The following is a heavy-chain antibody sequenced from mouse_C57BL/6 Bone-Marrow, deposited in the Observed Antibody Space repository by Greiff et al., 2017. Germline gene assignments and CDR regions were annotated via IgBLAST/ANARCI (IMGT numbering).Heavy chain of an antibody. CDR2: TFYSGIT. V-gene: IGHV3-3*01. CDR3: ARLPRWDYAMDY. Sequence: DVQLQESGPSLVRPSQTLSLTCTVTGFSINSDCYWIWIRQVPGNKLEYIGYTFYSGITYYNPSLESRTYITRDTSQNQFSLKLSSVTTEDTATYYCARLPRWDYAMDYWGQGTSVTVSS. D-gene: IGHD2-12*01. CDR1: GFSINSDCY. J-gene: IGHJ4*01.